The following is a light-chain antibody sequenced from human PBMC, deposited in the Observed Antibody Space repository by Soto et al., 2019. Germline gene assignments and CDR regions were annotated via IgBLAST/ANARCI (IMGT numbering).Light chain of an antibody. CDR1: STDFENYNL. Sequence: QSALTQRASVSGSPGQSITISCTRSSTDFENYNLVSWYQHCPDKAPKLIIYEGTKRPSEISDRFSGSESDTTSSLIISGIQPEDEADYYCSSYAGSSARVVFGGGTKVTVL. CDR2: EGT. V-gene: IGLV2-23*01. CDR3: SSYAGSSARVV. J-gene: IGLJ2*01.